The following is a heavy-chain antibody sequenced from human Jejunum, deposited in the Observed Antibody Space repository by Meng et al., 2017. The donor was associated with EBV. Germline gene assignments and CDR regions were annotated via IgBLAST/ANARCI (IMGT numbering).Heavy chain of an antibody. V-gene: IGHV1-2*06. CDR1: GYTFTGYF. CDR3: ARDYSDSSRQGY. D-gene: IGHD3-22*01. J-gene: IGHJ4*02. CDR2: INPNSGGT. Sequence: QVQLVQSGAEVTHPGADLRVSCKASGYTFTGYFIHGVRQAPGQGLEWMGRINPNSGGTSYTQKFQGRVTMTRDTSITTAYMELSRLGSDDTAVYYCARDYSDSSRQGYWGQGTLVTVSS.